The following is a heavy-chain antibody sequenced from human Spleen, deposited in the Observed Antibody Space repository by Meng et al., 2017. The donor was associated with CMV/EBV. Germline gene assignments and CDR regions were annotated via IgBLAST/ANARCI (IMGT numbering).Heavy chain of an antibody. J-gene: IGHJ4*02. Sequence: GESLKISCAASGFTFSSYDMHWVRQATGKGLEWVSTIGTAGDTFYPGSVKGRFTISRENAKNSLYLQMNSLRAGDTAVYYCAKVGALDYDNHLPPAEKNFLDSWGQGTLVTVSS. CDR2: IGTAGDT. CDR3: AKVGALDYDNHLPPAEKNFLDS. D-gene: IGHD4-17*01. CDR1: GFTFSSYD. V-gene: IGHV3-13*01.